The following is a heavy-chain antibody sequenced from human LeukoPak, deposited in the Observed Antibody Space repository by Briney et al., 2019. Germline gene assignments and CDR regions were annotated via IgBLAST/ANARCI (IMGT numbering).Heavy chain of an antibody. CDR3: AIAQNNHGYVYFGMDV. Sequence: SVKVSCKASGGTFDSHALSWVRQAPGQGLEWMGAIIPMYGTSNYAQKFQGRVAIIADKSTSTAYMELNSLTSEDTAVYYCAIAQNNHGYVYFGMDVWGKGTTVTVSS. CDR2: IIPMYGTS. V-gene: IGHV1-69*06. CDR1: GGTFDSHA. D-gene: IGHD5-12*01. J-gene: IGHJ6*04.